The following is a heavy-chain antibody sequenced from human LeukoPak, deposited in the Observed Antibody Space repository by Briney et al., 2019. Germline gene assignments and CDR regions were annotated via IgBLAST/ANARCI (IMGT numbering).Heavy chain of an antibody. J-gene: IGHJ4*02. CDR3: ATVDTAMVFDY. Sequence: SETLSLTCTVSGDSISSFYWSWIRQPPGKGLEWIGYIYYSGSTNYNPSLKSRVTISVDASKNQFSLKLSSVTAADTAVYYCATVDTAMVFDYWGQGTLVTVSS. CDR1: GDSISSFY. CDR2: IYYSGST. D-gene: IGHD5-18*01. V-gene: IGHV4-59*01.